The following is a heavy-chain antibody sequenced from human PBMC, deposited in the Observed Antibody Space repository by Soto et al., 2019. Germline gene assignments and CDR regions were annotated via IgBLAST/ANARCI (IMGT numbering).Heavy chain of an antibody. CDR3: AKDSSGYSSGWYELDY. D-gene: IGHD6-19*01. Sequence: EVQLVESGGGLVQPGGSLRLSCAASGFTFSSYSMNWVRQAPGKGLEWVSYISSSSSTIYYADSVKGRFTISRANAKNSLYLQMNSLRAEDTAVYYCAKDSSGYSSGWYELDYWGQGTLVTVSS. CDR2: ISSSSSTI. CDR1: GFTFSSYS. J-gene: IGHJ4*02. V-gene: IGHV3-48*01.